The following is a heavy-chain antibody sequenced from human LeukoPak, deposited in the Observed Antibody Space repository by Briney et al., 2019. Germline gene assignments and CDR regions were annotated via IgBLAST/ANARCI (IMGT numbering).Heavy chain of an antibody. Sequence: GASVKVSCKASGYTFTGYYMHWVRQAPGQGLEWMGRINPNSGGTNYAQEFQGRVTMTRDTSISTAYMELSRLRSDDTAVYYCASSSSWYEYYFDYWGQGTLVTVSS. CDR3: ASSSSWYEYYFDY. D-gene: IGHD6-13*01. CDR1: GYTFTGYY. J-gene: IGHJ4*02. CDR2: INPNSGGT. V-gene: IGHV1-2*06.